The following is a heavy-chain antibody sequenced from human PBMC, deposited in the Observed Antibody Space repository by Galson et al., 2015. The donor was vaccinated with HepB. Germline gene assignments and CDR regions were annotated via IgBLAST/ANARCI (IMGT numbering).Heavy chain of an antibody. D-gene: IGHD3-22*01. CDR2: ISSSSSYT. Sequence: SLRLSCAAPGFTFSDYYMSWIRQAPGKGLEWVSYISSSSSYTNYADSVKGRFTISRDNAKNSLYLQMNSLRAEDTAVYYCARDLGKKYYYDSSGYYGDAFDIWGQGTMVTVSS. CDR3: ARDLGKKYYYDSSGYYGDAFDI. J-gene: IGHJ3*02. V-gene: IGHV3-11*06. CDR1: GFTFSDYY.